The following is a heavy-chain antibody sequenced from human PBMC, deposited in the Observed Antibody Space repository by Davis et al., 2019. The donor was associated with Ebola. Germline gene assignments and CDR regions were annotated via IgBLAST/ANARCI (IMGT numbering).Heavy chain of an antibody. Sequence: QVSCKGSGYSFSDSWIGWVRQLPGKGLEWMGVVYPADSDIRYSPSFQGQVTISVDKSVTTAYLQWNSLKASDTAMYYCARPAGYSNKWFDPWGQGTLVTVSS. D-gene: IGHD4-11*01. V-gene: IGHV5-51*01. J-gene: IGHJ5*02. CDR3: ARPAGYSNKWFDP. CDR2: VYPADSDI. CDR1: GYSFSDSW.